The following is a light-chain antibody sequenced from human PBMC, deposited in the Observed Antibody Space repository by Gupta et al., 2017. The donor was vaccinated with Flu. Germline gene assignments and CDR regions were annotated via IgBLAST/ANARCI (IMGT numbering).Light chain of an antibody. Sequence: SVTSSCTGTSSDVGGDYYVSWYQQHPGKAPKLMIYEVTKRPPGVPDRFSGSKSGNTASLTVSGLQTEDEADYYCSSYAGSNTFVFGTGTKVTVL. CDR3: SSYAGSNTFV. CDR1: SSDVGGDYY. CDR2: EVT. J-gene: IGLJ1*01. V-gene: IGLV2-8*01.